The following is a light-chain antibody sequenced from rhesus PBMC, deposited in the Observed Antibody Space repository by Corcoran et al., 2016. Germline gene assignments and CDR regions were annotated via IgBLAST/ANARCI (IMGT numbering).Light chain of an antibody. V-gene: IGKV3-24*04. CDR2: GAS. J-gene: IGKJ2*01. CDR3: QQSSNLYS. Sequence: ETVVTQSPATLSLSPGERATLSCRASQSVGSYLAWYQQKPGQAPRLLIYGASNRATGIPDRFSGSGSGTDFTPTISSLEPEDVGVYYCQQSSNLYSFGQGTKVEIK. CDR1: QSVGSY.